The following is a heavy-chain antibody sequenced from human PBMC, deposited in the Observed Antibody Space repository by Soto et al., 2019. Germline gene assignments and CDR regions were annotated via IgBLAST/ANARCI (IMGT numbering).Heavy chain of an antibody. D-gene: IGHD2-8*01. V-gene: IGHV4-4*01. CDR1: CVCISSRSW. Sequence: APLSPPCAVRCVCISSRSWWRWIRQPPGEGLAGVGNMYHTGSTYDSPSLKSGVDISLDRSTNQFSLRLSSVPAADTAGYSCARYSFSGTKWCKFDYWGQGTLVTVSS. CDR2: MYHTGST. J-gene: IGHJ4*02. CDR3: ARYSFSGTKWCKFDY.